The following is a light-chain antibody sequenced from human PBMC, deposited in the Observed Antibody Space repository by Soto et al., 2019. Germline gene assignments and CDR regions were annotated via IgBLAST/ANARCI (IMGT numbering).Light chain of an antibody. J-gene: IGKJ5*01. V-gene: IGKV1-5*01. Sequence: DVQMTQSPSTPSASVGDRVKITCRASQSISPWLAWYQKKPGKDPKILIYAASTLQSGVPSRFSGSGSGTDFTLTISRLQTDDFATYDGQQQGQWPITFGQGTRLDIK. CDR1: QSISPW. CDR3: QQQGQWPIT. CDR2: AAS.